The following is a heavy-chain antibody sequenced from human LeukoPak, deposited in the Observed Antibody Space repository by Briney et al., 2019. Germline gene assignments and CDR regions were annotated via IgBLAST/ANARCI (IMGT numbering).Heavy chain of an antibody. CDR2: LNSDGIST. D-gene: IGHD4-17*01. CDR1: GFTFTSYW. J-gene: IGHJ5*02. Sequence: PGGSLRLSCAASGFTFTSYWMHWVRQAPGKGLVWVSRLNSDGISTRYADSVKGRFTISRDNAKNTLYLQMNSLRAEDTAVYYRTRGVNGDSRFDPWGQGTLVTVSS. CDR3: TRGVNGDSRFDP. V-gene: IGHV3-74*01.